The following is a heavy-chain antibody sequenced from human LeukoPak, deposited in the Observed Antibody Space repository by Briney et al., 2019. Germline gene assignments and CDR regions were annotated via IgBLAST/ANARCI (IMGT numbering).Heavy chain of an antibody. CDR2: IYYSGST. Sequence: SETLSLTCTVSGGSISSSSYYWGWIRQPPGKGLEWIGSIYYSGSTYYNPSLKSRVTISVDTSKNQFSLKLSSVTAADTAVYYCARVQYQLLYEGWFDPWGQGTLVTVSS. J-gene: IGHJ5*02. CDR3: ARVQYQLLYEGWFDP. CDR1: GGSISSSSYY. V-gene: IGHV4-39*01. D-gene: IGHD2-2*02.